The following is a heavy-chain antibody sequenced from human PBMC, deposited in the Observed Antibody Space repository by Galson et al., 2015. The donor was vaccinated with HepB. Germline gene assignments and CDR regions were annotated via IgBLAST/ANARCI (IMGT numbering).Heavy chain of an antibody. V-gene: IGHV3-23*01. CDR1: GFTFSSFA. D-gene: IGHD1-26*01. CDR3: AKGTGASGSHYRDALDI. CDR2: FSNSGDST. J-gene: IGHJ3*02. Sequence: SLRLSCAASGFTFSSFAMSWVRQAPGKGLEWVSTFSNSGDSTYYADSVKGRFTISRDNSKNALYLQVNSLRAEDTAVYYCAKGTGASGSHYRDALDIWGQGTMVTVSS.